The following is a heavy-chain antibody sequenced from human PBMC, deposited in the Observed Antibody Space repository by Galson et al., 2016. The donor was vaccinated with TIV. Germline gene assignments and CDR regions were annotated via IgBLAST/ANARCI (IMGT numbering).Heavy chain of an antibody. CDR2: ISISSSYI. CDR3: ARGTTLTEVADIFEY. CDR1: GFIFSSYS. V-gene: IGHV3-21*01. J-gene: IGHJ4*02. Sequence: SLRLSCAASGFIFSSYSMNWVRQAPGKGLEWVSSISISSSYIYYADSVKGRFTISRDNAKNSLYLQMSSLRAEDTAVYYCARGTTLTEVADIFEYRGQGALVTVSS. D-gene: IGHD6-19*01.